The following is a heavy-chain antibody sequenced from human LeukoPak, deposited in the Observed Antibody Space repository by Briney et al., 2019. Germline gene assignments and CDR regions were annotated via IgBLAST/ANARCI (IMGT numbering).Heavy chain of an antibody. J-gene: IGHJ4*02. Sequence: PGGSLRLSGAASGFTFSSYSMNWVRQAPGKGLEWVSSISSSSSYIYYADSVKGRFTISRDNSKNTVYLQMSSLRAEDTAVYYCAKGVRKTYYYDSSGCEFDYWGPGTLVTVSS. D-gene: IGHD3-22*01. CDR1: GFTFSSYS. CDR3: AKGVRKTYYYDSSGCEFDY. V-gene: IGHV3-21*01. CDR2: ISSSSSYI.